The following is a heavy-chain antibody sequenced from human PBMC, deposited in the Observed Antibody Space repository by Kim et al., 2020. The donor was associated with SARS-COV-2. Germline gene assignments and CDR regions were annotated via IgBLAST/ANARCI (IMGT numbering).Heavy chain of an antibody. CDR1: GFTFSSYA. CDR2: ISGSGGST. D-gene: IGHD5-18*01. V-gene: IGHV3-23*01. CDR3: AKEGRIQLWLRPEYYFDY. Sequence: RGSLRLSCAASGFTFSSYAMSWVRQAPGKGLEWVSAISGSGGSTYYADSVKGRFTISRDNSKNTLYLQMNSLRAEDTAVYYCAKEGRIQLWLRPEYYFDYWGQGTLVTVSS. J-gene: IGHJ4*02.